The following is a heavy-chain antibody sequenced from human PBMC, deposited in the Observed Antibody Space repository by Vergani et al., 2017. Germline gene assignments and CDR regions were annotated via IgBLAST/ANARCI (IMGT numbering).Heavy chain of an antibody. Sequence: EVQLVESGGGLVKPGGSLRLSCAASGFTFSSYSMNWVRQAPGKGLEWVSSISSSSSYIYYADSVKGRFTISRENAKNSLYLQMNSLRAEDTAVYYCARDYILTGYVDYWGQGTLVTVSS. V-gene: IGHV3-21*01. J-gene: IGHJ4*02. CDR3: ARDYILTGYVDY. CDR2: ISSSSSYI. CDR1: GFTFSSYS. D-gene: IGHD3-9*01.